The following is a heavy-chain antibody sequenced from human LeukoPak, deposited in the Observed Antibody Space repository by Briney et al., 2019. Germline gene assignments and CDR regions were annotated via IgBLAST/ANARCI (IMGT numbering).Heavy chain of an antibody. CDR3: ARAPGGNPTTHYFDY. J-gene: IGHJ4*02. Sequence: SETLSLTCTVSGGSISSYYWSWIRQPPGKGLEWIGYIYYSGSTNYNPSLKSRVTMSVDTSKNQFSLNLSSVTAADTAVYYCARAPGGNPTTHYFDYWGQGTLVTVSS. D-gene: IGHD1-14*01. CDR1: GGSISSYY. CDR2: IYYSGST. V-gene: IGHV4-59*01.